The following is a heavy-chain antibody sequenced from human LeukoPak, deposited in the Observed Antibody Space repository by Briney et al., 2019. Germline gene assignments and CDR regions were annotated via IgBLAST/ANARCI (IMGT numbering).Heavy chain of an antibody. CDR1: GFTLSSYW. D-gene: IGHD6-13*01. CDR2: IKQDGSEK. J-gene: IGHJ5*02. CDR3: ARTIAAAGTYWFDP. Sequence: GGSLRLSCAASGFTLSSYWMSWVRQAPGKGLEWVANIKQDGSEKYYVDSVKGRFTISRDNAKNSLYLQMNSLRAEDTAVYYCARTIAAAGTYWFDPWGQGTLVTVSS. V-gene: IGHV3-7*01.